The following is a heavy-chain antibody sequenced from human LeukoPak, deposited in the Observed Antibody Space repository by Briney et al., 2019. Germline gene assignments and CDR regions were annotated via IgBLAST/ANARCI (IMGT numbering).Heavy chain of an antibody. CDR3: AKESQHYYDSSGYGY. J-gene: IGHJ4*02. CDR2: ISGSGGST. D-gene: IGHD3-22*01. V-gene: IGHV3-23*01. Sequence: PGGSLRLSCAASGFTFSSYAMSWVRQAPGKGLEWASAISGSGGSTYYADSVKGRFTISRDNSKNTLYLQMNSLRAEDTAVYYCAKESQHYYDSSGYGYWGQGTLVTVSS. CDR1: GFTFSSYA.